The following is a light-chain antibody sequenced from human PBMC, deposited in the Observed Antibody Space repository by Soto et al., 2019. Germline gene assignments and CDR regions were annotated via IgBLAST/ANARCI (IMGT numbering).Light chain of an antibody. CDR2: GNS. J-gene: IGLJ1*01. V-gene: IGLV1-40*01. Sequence: QTVVTQPPSVSGAPGQRVTISCTGSSSNIGAGYDVHWYQQLPGTAPKLLIYGNSNRPSGVPDRFSGSKSVTSASLAITGLQAEDEADYYCQSYDSPNYVFGTGTKLTVL. CDR1: SSNIGAGYD. CDR3: QSYDSPNYV.